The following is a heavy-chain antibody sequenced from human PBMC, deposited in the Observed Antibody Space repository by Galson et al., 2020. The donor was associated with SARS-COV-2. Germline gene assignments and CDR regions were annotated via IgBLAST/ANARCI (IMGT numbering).Heavy chain of an antibody. CDR1: GGSMSGXX. CDR3: ARLATAGTFGVDY. V-gene: IGHV4-4*07. Sequence: SQTLSLTCTVSGGSMSGXXXTWXRXXAGKXXEXIGXXXTSGSTNYNPSLKSRVTMSVDTSKNQFTLKLSSLTAADTAVYYCARLATAGTFGVDYWGQGTLVTVSS. CDR2: XXTSGST. D-gene: IGHD6-13*01. J-gene: IGHJ4*02.